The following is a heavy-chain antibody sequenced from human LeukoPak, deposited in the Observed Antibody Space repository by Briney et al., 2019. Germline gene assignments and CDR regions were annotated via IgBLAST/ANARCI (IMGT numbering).Heavy chain of an antibody. D-gene: IGHD5-18*01. V-gene: IGHV3-30*02. CDR1: GFTFNNYG. CDR3: ARLTYNYGTGSGFDF. Sequence: GGSLRLSCAASGFTFNNYGMHWVRQAPGKGLEWVAFIRYNGNNQYYADSVKGRFTISRDNSKNTLYLQMNSLRAEDTAVYYCARLTYNYGTGSGFDFWGQGTLVTVSS. J-gene: IGHJ4*02. CDR2: IRYNGNNQ.